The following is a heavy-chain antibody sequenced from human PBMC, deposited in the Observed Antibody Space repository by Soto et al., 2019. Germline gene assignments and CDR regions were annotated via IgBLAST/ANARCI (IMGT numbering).Heavy chain of an antibody. CDR2: IYYSGST. V-gene: IGHV4-31*03. CDR3: VRAGYDYAGQ. Sequence: SETLSLTCTVSGGSISSGGYYWSWIRQHPGKGLEWIGYIYYSGSTYYNPSLKSRVTISVDTSKNQFSLKLSSVTAADTAVYYCVRAGYDYAGQWGQGTLVTVSS. D-gene: IGHD3-16*01. J-gene: IGHJ4*02. CDR1: GGSISSGGYY.